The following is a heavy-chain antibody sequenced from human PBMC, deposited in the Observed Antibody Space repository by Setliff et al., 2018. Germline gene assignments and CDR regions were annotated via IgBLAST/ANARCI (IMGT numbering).Heavy chain of an antibody. CDR3: ARSPRPPTSLDYVDV. J-gene: IGHJ6*03. CDR1: GFTLSRFW. D-gene: IGHD2-2*01. V-gene: IGHV3-74*01. CDR2: LHPNGITT. Sequence: GGSLRLSCVTSGFTLSRFWMHWVRQVPGKGLVWVSRLHPNGITTRYADSVKSRFTIYRDMAENTLYLQMNSLRAEDTAVYYCARSPRPPTSLDYVDVWGDGTMVTVSS.